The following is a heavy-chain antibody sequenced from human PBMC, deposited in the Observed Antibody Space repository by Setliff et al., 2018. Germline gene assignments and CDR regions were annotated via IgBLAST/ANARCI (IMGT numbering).Heavy chain of an antibody. V-gene: IGHV1-69*10. CDR3: ARGNYYDSSGYSVDY. CDR2: IIPILGIA. J-gene: IGHJ4*02. CDR1: GGTFSSYA. Sequence: GASVKVSCKASGGTFSSYAISWVRQAPGQGLEWMGGIIPILGIANYAQKFQGRVTITTDESTSTAYMELSSLRSEDTAVYYCARGNYYDSSGYSVDYWGQGTLVTVSS. D-gene: IGHD3-22*01.